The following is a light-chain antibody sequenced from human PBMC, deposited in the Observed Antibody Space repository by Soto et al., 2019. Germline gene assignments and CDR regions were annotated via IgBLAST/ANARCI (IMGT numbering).Light chain of an antibody. CDR3: LQTTQFPWT. Sequence: DIVMTQSPLSLSVTPGQPASISCKSSQSLLNSGGKTYFYWYLQKPGQPPQLLIYEVFNRFSGVPDRVSGSGSGTDFTLIISRVEAEDVGFYYCLQTTQFPWTFGQGTKVEIK. CDR1: QSLLNSGGKTY. V-gene: IGKV2D-29*01. CDR2: EVF. J-gene: IGKJ1*01.